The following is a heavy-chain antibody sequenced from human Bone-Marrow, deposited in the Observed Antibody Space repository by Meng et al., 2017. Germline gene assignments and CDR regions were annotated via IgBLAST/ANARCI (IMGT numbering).Heavy chain of an antibody. D-gene: IGHD3-22*01. Sequence: ASVKVSCKASGYTFTSYAMHWVRQAPGQRLEWMGWINAGNGNTKYSQKFQGRVTITRDTSASTAYMELSSLRSEDTAVYYCARAFDSSGYYQDAFDIWGQGTMVTVSS. CDR2: INAGNGNT. CDR3: ARAFDSSGYYQDAFDI. CDR1: GYTFTSYA. V-gene: IGHV1-3*01. J-gene: IGHJ3*02.